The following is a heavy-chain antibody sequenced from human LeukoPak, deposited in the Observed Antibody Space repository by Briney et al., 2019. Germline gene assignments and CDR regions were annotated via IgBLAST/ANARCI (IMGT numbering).Heavy chain of an antibody. CDR2: IYASGST. J-gene: IGHJ2*01. D-gene: IGHD1-7*01. CDR3: ARNYAVRYFDL. Sequence: SETLSLTCAVSGYSISSGYYWSWIRQPAGKGLEWIGRIYASGSTNYNPSLKSRVTMSVDTSKNQFSLKLSSVTAADTAVYYCARNYAVRYFDLWGRGTLVTVSS. V-gene: IGHV4-4*07. CDR1: GYSISSGYY.